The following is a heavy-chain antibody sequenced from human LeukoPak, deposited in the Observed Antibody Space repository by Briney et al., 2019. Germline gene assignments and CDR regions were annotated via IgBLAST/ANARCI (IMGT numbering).Heavy chain of an antibody. CDR1: GFTFSSYW. CDR3: ASSLGPCY. V-gene: IGHV3-74*01. Sequence: GGSLRLSCAASGFTFSSYWMHWVRQAPGKGLVWVSHINPDGSSTTYADSVKGRFTISRDNAKNTLYLQMNSLRAEDTAVYYCASSLGPCYWGVRTLVSVSS. J-gene: IGHJ4*02. D-gene: IGHD3-16*01. CDR2: INPDGSST.